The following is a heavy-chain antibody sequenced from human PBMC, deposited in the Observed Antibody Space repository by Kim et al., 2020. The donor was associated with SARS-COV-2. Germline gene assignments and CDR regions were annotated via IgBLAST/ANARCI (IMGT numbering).Heavy chain of an antibody. D-gene: IGHD3-9*01. V-gene: IGHV4-39*07. CDR1: GGSISGNTHS. CDR3: ARDVLRYFDWSPRGPHFDY. Sequence: SETLSLTCNVSGGSISGNTHSWDWIRQPPGKGLEWIGGISYSGSTYCNPSLKSRVTMSLDTSKKQVSLKLSSVTAADTAVYYCARDVLRYFDWSPRGPHFDYWGQGTLVTVSS. CDR2: ISYSGST. J-gene: IGHJ4*02.